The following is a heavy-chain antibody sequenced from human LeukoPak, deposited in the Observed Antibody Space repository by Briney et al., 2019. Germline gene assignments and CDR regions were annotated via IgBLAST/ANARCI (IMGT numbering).Heavy chain of an antibody. CDR1: GGSISSYY. CDR3: ARRGRYDDFNWFDP. D-gene: IGHD3-16*01. J-gene: IGHJ5*02. Sequence: SETLSLTCTVSGGSISSYYWSWIRQPPGKGLEWIGYIYTSGSTNYNPSLKSRVTISVDTSKNQFSPKLSSVTAADTAVYYCARRGRYDDFNWFDPWGQGTLVTVSS. CDR2: IYTSGST. V-gene: IGHV4-4*09.